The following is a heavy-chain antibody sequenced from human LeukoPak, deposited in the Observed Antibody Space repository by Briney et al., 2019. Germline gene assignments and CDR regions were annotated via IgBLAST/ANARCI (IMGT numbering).Heavy chain of an antibody. CDR2: ISGSGGST. V-gene: IGHV3-23*01. CDR1: GFTFSSHA. D-gene: IGHD6-19*01. J-gene: IGHJ4*02. Sequence: PGGSLRLSCAASGFTFSSHAMSWVRQAPGKGLEWVSAISGSGGSTYYADSVKGRFTISRDNAKNTLYLQMNSLRAEDTAVYYCARDSIAVAGEFDYWGQGTLVTVSS. CDR3: ARDSIAVAGEFDY.